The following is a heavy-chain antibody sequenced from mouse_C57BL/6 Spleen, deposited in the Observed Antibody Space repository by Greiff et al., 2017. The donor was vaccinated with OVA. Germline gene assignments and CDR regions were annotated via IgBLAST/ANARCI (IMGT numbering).Heavy chain of an antibody. D-gene: IGHD2-5*01. Sequence: VQLQQSGAELVKPGASVKLSCKASGYAFSSYWMNWVKQRPGKGLEWIGQIYPGDGDTNYNGKFKGKATLTADKSSSTAYMQLRSLTSEDSAVYFCERSDSNYGFAYWGQGTLVTGSA. V-gene: IGHV1-80*01. CDR3: ERSDSNYGFAY. J-gene: IGHJ3*01. CDR2: IYPGDGDT. CDR1: GYAFSSYW.